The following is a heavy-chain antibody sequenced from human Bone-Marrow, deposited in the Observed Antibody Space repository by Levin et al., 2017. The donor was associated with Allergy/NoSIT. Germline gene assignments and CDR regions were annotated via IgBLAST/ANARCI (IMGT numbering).Heavy chain of an antibody. J-gene: IGHJ4*02. Sequence: QAGGSLRLSCVASGFPVNTNYMSWVRQAPGKGLEYVSIIYAGTTTHYADSVRGRFTISVDSFANTVFLQMSRLRADDTAMYYCTRDGGAAASDWGRGTLVAVSS. V-gene: IGHV3-53*01. D-gene: IGHD6-13*01. CDR1: GFPVNTNY. CDR3: TRDGGAAASD. CDR2: IYAGTTT.